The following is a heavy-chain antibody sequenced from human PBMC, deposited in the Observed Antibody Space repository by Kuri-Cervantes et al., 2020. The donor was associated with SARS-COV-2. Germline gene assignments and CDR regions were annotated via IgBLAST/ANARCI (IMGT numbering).Heavy chain of an antibody. CDR1: GGSISSYY. D-gene: IGHD3-22*01. V-gene: IGHV4-4*07. J-gene: IGHJ5*02. CDR3: ARVLRYYDSSGYLGSFDP. Sequence: GSLRLSCTVSGGSISSYYWSWIRQPPGKGLEWIGRIYTGGSTNYNPSLKSRVTMSVDTSKNQFSLKLSSVTAADTAVYYCARVLRYYDSSGYLGSFDPWGQGTLVTVSS. CDR2: IYTGGST.